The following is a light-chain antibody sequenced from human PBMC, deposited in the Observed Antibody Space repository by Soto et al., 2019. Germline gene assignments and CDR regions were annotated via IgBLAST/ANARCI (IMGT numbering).Light chain of an antibody. CDR3: SSYSSSSTWV. CDR2: EVS. V-gene: IGLV2-14*01. CDR1: SSDVGGYNY. J-gene: IGLJ3*02. Sequence: QSALTQPASVSGSPGQSITISCTGTSSDVGGYNYVSWYQQHPGKAPKLMIYEVSNRPSGVSDRFSGSESGNTASLIISGLQAEDEADYYCSSYSSSSTWVFGGGTKLTVL.